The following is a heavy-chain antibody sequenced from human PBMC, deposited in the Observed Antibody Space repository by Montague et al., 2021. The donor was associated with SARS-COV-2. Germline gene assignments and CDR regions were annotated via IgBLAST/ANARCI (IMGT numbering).Heavy chain of an antibody. V-gene: IGHV4-39*07. CDR2: ISHSGST. Sequence: SETLSLTCTVSGASISSRSYYWGWIRQPPGEGLEWIAEISHSGSTSYNPSLKSRVTISVDTSKNQFSPKLSSATAADTAVYYCARVPYRLLFVPRYYGMDVWGQGTTVTVSS. CDR3: ARVPYRLLFVPRYYGMDV. J-gene: IGHJ6*02. CDR1: GASISSRSYY. D-gene: IGHD2-2*01.